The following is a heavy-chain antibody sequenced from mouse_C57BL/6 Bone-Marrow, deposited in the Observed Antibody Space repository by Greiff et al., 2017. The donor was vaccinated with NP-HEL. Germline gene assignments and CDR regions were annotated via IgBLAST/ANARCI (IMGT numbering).Heavy chain of an antibody. V-gene: IGHV5-17*01. CDR2: ISSGSSTI. D-gene: IGHD1-1*01. Sequence: EVQGVESGGGLVKPGGSLKLSCAASGFTFRDYGMHWVRQAPEKGLEWVAYISSGSSTIYYADTVKGRFLISRDNAKNTLFLQMTSLRSEDTAMYYCARPGITTVGYWGQGTSVTVSS. J-gene: IGHJ4*01. CDR1: GFTFRDYG. CDR3: ARPGITTVGY.